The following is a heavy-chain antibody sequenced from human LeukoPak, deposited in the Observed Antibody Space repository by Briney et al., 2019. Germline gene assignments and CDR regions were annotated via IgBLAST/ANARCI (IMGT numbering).Heavy chain of an antibody. V-gene: IGHV1-18*01. J-gene: IGHJ4*02. D-gene: IGHD2-15*01. CDR2: ISAYNGDT. Sequence: GASVKVSCKASGYTFISYGISWVRQAPGQGLEWMEWISAYNGDTNYAQNLQGRVTMTRDTSTNTAYMELRSLRSDDTGLYYCARDSLHGGNALFSYWGQGTLVTVSS. CDR3: ARDSLHGGNALFSY. CDR1: GYTFISYG.